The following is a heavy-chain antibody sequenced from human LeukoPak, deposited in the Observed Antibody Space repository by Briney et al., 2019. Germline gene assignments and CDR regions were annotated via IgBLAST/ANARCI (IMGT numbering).Heavy chain of an antibody. D-gene: IGHD2-21*02. CDR2: ISASDGTT. CDR3: ARCGAAVTAHFSH. CDR1: GYSFSIYG. J-gene: IGHJ4*02. V-gene: IGHV1-18*01. Sequence: ASVKVSCKASGYSFSIYGITWARQAPGQGLEYLGWISASDGTTNYAQKVQDRVTMTTDTSTSTAYLELRSLRSEDTAVYYCARCGAAVTAHFSHWGQGTLVTVSS.